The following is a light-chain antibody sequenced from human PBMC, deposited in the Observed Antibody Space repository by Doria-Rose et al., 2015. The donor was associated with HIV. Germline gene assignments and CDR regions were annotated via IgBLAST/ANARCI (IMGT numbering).Light chain of an antibody. V-gene: IGKV2-28*01. CDR2: LGS. J-gene: IGKJ2*01. CDR3: MQALQTPYT. CDR1: QSLLHTIGYNY. Sequence: TQPPLSLPVTPGQPASISCRSSQSLLHTIGYNYLDWYLQKPGQSPQLLIYLGSNRASGVPDRFSGSGSGTDFTLKISRVEAEDVGVYYCMQALQTPYTFGQGTKPEIK.